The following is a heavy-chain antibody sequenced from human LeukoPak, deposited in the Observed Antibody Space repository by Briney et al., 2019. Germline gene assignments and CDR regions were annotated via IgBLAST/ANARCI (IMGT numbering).Heavy chain of an antibody. CDR2: INPNIGGT. D-gene: IGHD3-22*01. Sequence: ASVKVSCKASGYTFTGYYMHWGRQAPGQGLGWMGGINPNIGGTNYAKKFPGRVTITRDTSISTAYMGLSRLRSDDTAVYYCARRIPPGEVVVVQGVDYWGQGTLVTVSP. V-gene: IGHV1-2*02. J-gene: IGHJ4*02. CDR1: GYTFTGYY. CDR3: ARRIPPGEVVVVQGVDY.